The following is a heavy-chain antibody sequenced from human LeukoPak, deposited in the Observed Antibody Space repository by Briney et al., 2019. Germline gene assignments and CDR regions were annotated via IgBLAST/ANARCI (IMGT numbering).Heavy chain of an antibody. CDR3: GLVVPAAKTRDYYDNRAFDI. CDR2: ISGSGGST. J-gene: IGHJ3*02. V-gene: IGHV3-23*01. D-gene: IGHD2-2*01. Sequence: GGSLRLSCAASGFTFSSYAMSWVRQAPGKGLEWVSAISGSGGSTYYADSVKDRFTISRDNSKNTLYLQMNSLRAEDTAVYYCGLVVPAAKTRDYYDNRAFDIWGQGTMVTVSS. CDR1: GFTFSSYA.